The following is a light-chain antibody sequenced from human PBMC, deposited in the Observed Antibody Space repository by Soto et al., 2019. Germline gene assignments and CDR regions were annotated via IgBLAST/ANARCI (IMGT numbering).Light chain of an antibody. V-gene: IGKV3-15*01. CDR3: QQYNNWPYT. Sequence: EIVMTQSPATLSVSPGESATLSCRASLPVSSNLAWYRQIPGQAPTLLIYRASTRATDIPARFSGSGSGTEFTLTISSLQSEDFAVYYCQQYNNWPYTFGPGTKLEIK. CDR1: LPVSSN. J-gene: IGKJ2*01. CDR2: RAS.